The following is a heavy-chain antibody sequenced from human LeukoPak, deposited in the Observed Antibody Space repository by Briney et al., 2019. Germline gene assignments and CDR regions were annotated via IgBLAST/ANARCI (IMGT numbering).Heavy chain of an antibody. CDR2: IYYSGST. J-gene: IGHJ4*02. CDR3: GGGYYDSSGYFLLDY. Sequence: SETLSLTCTVSGGSISSYYWNWIRQPPGKGLEWLAYIYYSGSTNYNPSLKSRVTISVDTSKNQFSLKLSSVTAADTAVYYCGGGYYDSSGYFLLDYWGQGTLVTVSA. CDR1: GGSISSYY. D-gene: IGHD3-22*01. V-gene: IGHV4-59*01.